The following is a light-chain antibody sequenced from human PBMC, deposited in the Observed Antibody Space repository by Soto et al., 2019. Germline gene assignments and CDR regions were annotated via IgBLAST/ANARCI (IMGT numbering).Light chain of an antibody. Sequence: DLQMTQSPSSVSASVGDTVTITCRASQDILSWLAWYQQKPGEAPRLLIYASSNLQSGVPSRFSGSRSGTDFTLTISSLQPEDFATYYGHQANTFPITFGPRTRLDIK. CDR1: QDILSW. CDR3: HQANTFPIT. J-gene: IGKJ3*01. CDR2: ASS. V-gene: IGKV1-12*01.